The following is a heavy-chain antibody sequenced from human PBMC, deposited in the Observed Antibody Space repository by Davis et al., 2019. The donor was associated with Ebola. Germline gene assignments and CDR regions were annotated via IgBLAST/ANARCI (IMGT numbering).Heavy chain of an antibody. D-gene: IGHD6-13*01. CDR3: ASRRRLLAAAGSSRWFDP. J-gene: IGHJ5*02. Sequence: MPGGSLRLSCAVYGGPFSGYYWSWIRQPPGKGLEWIGEINHSGSTNYNPSLKSRVTISVDTSKNQFSLKLSSVTAADTAVYYCASRRRLLAAAGSSRWFDPWGQGTLVTVSS. CDR1: GGPFSGYY. CDR2: INHSGST. V-gene: IGHV4-34*01.